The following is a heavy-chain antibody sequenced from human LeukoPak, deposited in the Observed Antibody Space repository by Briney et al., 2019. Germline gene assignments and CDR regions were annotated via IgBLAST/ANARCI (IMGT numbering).Heavy chain of an antibody. V-gene: IGHV4-39*07. CDR2: IYYSGST. J-gene: IGHJ5*02. CDR3: ARVGVVVPAAIYYNWFDP. CDR1: GGSISSSSYY. Sequence: SETLSLTCTVSGGSISSSSYYWGWTRQPPGKGLEWIGSIYYSGSTYYNPSLKSRVTISVDTSKNQFSLKLSSVTAADTAVYYCARVGVVVPAAIYYNWFDPWGQGTLVTVSS. D-gene: IGHD2-2*02.